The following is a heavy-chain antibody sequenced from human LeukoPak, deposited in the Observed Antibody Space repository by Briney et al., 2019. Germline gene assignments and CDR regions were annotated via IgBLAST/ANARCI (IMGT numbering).Heavy chain of an antibody. D-gene: IGHD6-19*01. Sequence: ASVKVSCKASGYTFTSYAMHWVRQAPGQRREGMGWINAGKGNTKYSQKFQGRVTITRDKSASKAYMELSSLRSEDTAVYSCARDKAPPRRVAGHFDYWGQGTLVTVSS. CDR1: GYTFTSYA. V-gene: IGHV1-3*01. CDR2: INAGKGNT. J-gene: IGHJ4*02. CDR3: ARDKAPPRRVAGHFDY.